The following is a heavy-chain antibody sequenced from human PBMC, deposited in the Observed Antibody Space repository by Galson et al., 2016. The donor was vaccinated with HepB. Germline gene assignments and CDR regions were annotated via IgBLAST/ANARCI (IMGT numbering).Heavy chain of an antibody. J-gene: IGHJ6*02. CDR1: GGSISTNSW. CDR2: IYHSGDT. D-gene: IGHD2-2*02. V-gene: IGHV4-4*02. Sequence: ETLSLTCAVSGGSISTNSWWHWVRQSPGKGLEWIGEIYHSGDTNYNPSLKGRVTISVDNSKNQFSLSLNSVIAADTAVYYCAKDEGFYNGMDFWGQGTTVTVSS. CDR3: AKDEGFYNGMDF.